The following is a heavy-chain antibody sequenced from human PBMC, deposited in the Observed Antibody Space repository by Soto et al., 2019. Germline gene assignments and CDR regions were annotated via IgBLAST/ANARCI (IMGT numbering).Heavy chain of an antibody. CDR3: ARDPQKAEAGSLIDY. V-gene: IGHV3-11*01. CDR2: ISSSGSTI. J-gene: IGHJ4*02. CDR1: GFTFSTYA. Sequence: GGSLRLSCAASGFTFSTYAMSWIRQAPGKGLEWVSYISSSGSTIYYADSVKGRFTISRDNAKNSLYLQMNSLRAEDTAVYYCARDPQKAEAGSLIDYWGQGTLVTVSS. D-gene: IGHD6-13*01.